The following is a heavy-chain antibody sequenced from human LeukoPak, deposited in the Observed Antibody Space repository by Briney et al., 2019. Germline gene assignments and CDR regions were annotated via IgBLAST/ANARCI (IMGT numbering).Heavy chain of an antibody. J-gene: IGHJ4*02. CDR3: ARLRENGDYGIDY. D-gene: IGHD4-17*01. V-gene: IGHV4-38-2*01. CDR2: IYHSGST. CDR1: GYSISSGYY. Sequence: SETLSLTCAVSGYSISSGYYWGWIRQPPGKGLEWIGSIYHSGSTYHNPSLKSRVTISVDTSKNQFSLKLSSVTAADTAVYYCARLRENGDYGIDYWGQGTLVTVSS.